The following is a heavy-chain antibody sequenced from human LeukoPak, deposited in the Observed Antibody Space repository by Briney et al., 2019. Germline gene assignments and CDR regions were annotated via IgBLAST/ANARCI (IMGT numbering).Heavy chain of an antibody. J-gene: IGHJ4*02. Sequence: SQTHSLTCAISGDSFSSNSAAWNWIRQSPSRGLEWLGRTYYRSKWYNDYAVSVKSRITINPDTSKNQFSLQLNSVTPEDTAVYYCAREFTLGYCSGSSCIAFDYLGRGTLVTVCS. V-gene: IGHV6-1*01. CDR1: GDSFSSNSAA. D-gene: IGHD2-15*01. CDR3: AREFTLGYCSGSSCIAFDY. CDR2: TYYRSKWYN.